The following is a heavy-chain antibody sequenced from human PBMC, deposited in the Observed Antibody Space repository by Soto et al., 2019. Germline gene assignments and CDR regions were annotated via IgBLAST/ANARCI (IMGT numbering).Heavy chain of an antibody. CDR3: ASLGYCSGGSCYSITPYYYCMDV. J-gene: IGHJ6*03. V-gene: IGHV3-66*01. D-gene: IGHD2-15*01. CDR2: IYSGGST. Sequence: GGSLRLSCAASGFTVSSNYMSWVRQAPGKGLEWVSVIYSGGSTYYADSVKGRFTISRDNSKNTLYLQMNSLRAEDTAVYYCASLGYCSGGSCYSITPYYYCMDVWGKGTTVTVSS. CDR1: GFTVSSNY.